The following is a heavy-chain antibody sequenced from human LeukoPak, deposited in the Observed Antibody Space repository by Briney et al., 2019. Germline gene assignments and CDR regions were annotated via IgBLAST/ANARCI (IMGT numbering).Heavy chain of an antibody. V-gene: IGHV1-2*02. CDR2: INPNSGGT. Sequence: GASVKVSCKASGYTLTDYFIHWVRQAPGQGLEWMGWINPNSGGTDYAQKFQGRVTMTRDTSISTTYMDLSSLRSDDTAVYYCARGDYYDSSGYPDYWGQGTLVTVSS. D-gene: IGHD3-22*01. CDR1: GYTLTDYF. J-gene: IGHJ4*02. CDR3: ARGDYYDSSGYPDY.